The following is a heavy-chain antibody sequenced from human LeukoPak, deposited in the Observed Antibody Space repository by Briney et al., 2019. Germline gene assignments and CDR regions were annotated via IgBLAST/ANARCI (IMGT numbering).Heavy chain of an antibody. CDR1: GFTFSSYW. D-gene: IGHD3-22*01. CDR3: ARDSYYYDDRGSHYYGIDV. V-gene: IGHV3-74*01. J-gene: IGHJ6*02. CDR2: IKSDGSRT. Sequence: GGSLRLSCGASGFTFSSYWMHWIRQAPGKGLVWVSRIKSDGSRTDYADSVKGRFIISRDNAKNTLYLQMSSLRVEDTAVYYCARDSYYYDDRGSHYYGIDVWGHGTTVTVSS.